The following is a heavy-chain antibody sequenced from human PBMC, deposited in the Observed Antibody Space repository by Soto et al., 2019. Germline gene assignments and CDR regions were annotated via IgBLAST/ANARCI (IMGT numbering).Heavy chain of an antibody. CDR1: GFTFSSYS. V-gene: IGHV3-48*02. Sequence: GGSLRLSCAASGFTFSSYSMNWVRQAPGKGLEWVSYISSSSSTIYYADSVKGRFTISRDNAKNSLYLQMNSLRDEDTAVYYCARGSPNSYDSSGLASDYWGQGTLVTVSS. J-gene: IGHJ4*02. CDR2: ISSSSSTI. CDR3: ARGSPNSYDSSGLASDY. D-gene: IGHD3-22*01.